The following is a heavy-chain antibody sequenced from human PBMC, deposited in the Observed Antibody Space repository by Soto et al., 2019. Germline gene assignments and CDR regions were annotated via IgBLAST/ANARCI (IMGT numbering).Heavy chain of an antibody. CDR1: GFTFSSYG. Sequence: QVQLVESGGGVVQPGRSLRLSCAASGFTFSSYGMHWVRQAPGKGLEWVAVIWYDGSNKYYADSVKGRFTISRDNSKNTLYLQMNSLRAEDTAVYYCARDPRWVVLVPAAIGDDAFDIWGQGTMVTVSS. CDR2: IWYDGSNK. D-gene: IGHD2-2*01. CDR3: ARDPRWVVLVPAAIGDDAFDI. J-gene: IGHJ3*02. V-gene: IGHV3-33*01.